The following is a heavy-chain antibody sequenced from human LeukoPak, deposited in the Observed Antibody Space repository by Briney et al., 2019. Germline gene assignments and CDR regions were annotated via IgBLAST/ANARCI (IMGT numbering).Heavy chain of an antibody. J-gene: IGHJ4*02. CDR2: MNPNSGNT. CDR1: GYTFTSYD. V-gene: IGHV1-8*03. D-gene: IGHD1-14*01. CDR3: ARSSSLNRHQIGY. Sequence: ASVKVSCKASGYTFTSYDINWVRQATGQGLEWMGWMNPNSGNTGHAQKFQGRVTITRNTSISTAYMELSSLRSEDTAVYYCARSSSLNRHQIGYWGQGTLVTVSS.